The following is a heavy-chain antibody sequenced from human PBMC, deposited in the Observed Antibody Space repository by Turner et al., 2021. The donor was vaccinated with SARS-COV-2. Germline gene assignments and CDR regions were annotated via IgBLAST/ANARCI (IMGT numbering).Heavy chain of an antibody. CDR3: ASDYRRSSYLVSWFDP. D-gene: IGHD6-6*01. V-gene: IGHV3-33*08. J-gene: IGHJ5*02. CDR2: IWNDGSKK. Sequence: HVQLVGPGGGVVAPGWSLSLSCAASGFTFSTYAMLWVRQAPGKGLEWVAVIWNDGSKKVYVDSVKGRFTISRDNSKNTMYLQMNSLRAEDTAVYYCASDYRRSSYLVSWFDPWGQGTLVTVSS. CDR1: GFTFSTYA.